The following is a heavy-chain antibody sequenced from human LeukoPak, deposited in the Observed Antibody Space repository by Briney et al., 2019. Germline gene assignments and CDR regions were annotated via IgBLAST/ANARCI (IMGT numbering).Heavy chain of an antibody. CDR3: ARRSRDGYNFDY. D-gene: IGHD5-24*01. V-gene: IGHV4-34*01. J-gene: IGHJ4*02. CDR1: GGSFSGYY. CDR2: IYYSGST. Sequence: SETLSLTCAVYGGSFSGYYWSWIRQPPGKGLEWIGSIYYSGSTYYNPSLKSRVTISVDTSKNQFSLKLSSVTAADTAVYYCARRSRDGYNFDYWGQGTLVTVSS.